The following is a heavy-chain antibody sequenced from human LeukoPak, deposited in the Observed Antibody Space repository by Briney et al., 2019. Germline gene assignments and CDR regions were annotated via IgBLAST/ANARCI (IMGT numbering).Heavy chain of an antibody. J-gene: IGHJ5*02. CDR3: AKDYYDSPRGWFDP. CDR1: GFTFDDYA. D-gene: IGHD3-22*01. V-gene: IGHV3-9*01. Sequence: GRSLRLSCAASGFTFDDYAMHWVRQAPGKGLEWVSGISWNSGSIGYADSVKGRFTISRDNAKNSLYLQMNGLRAEDTALYYCAKDYYDSPRGWFDPWGQGTLVTVSS. CDR2: ISWNSGSI.